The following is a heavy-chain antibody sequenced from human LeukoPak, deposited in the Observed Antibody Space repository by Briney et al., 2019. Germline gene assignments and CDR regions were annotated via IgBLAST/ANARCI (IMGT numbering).Heavy chain of an antibody. CDR2: IGSADDT. J-gene: IGHJ5*02. D-gene: IGHD2-2*01. Sequence: GGSLRLSCAASGFPFRTFDFHWVRQATGKGLEWVSSIGSADDTYYPGSVKGRFTISRENAKNSLYLQMDSLRAADTALYFCARGSSLGFDPWGQGTLVTVSS. CDR3: ARGSSLGFDP. V-gene: IGHV3-13*04. CDR1: GFPFRTFD.